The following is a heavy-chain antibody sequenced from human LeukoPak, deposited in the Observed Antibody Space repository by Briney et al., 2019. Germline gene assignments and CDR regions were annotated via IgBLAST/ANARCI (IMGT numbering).Heavy chain of an antibody. D-gene: IGHD4-17*01. CDR2: INSDGSST. V-gene: IGHV3-74*01. Sequence: GGSLRLSCAASGFTFSSYWMHWVRQAPGKGLVWVSRINSDGSSTSYADSVKGRFTISRDNAKNSLYLQMDSLRAEDTAVYYCARVGPHDWDYGDSSPGPYAFDIWGQGTMVTVSS. CDR1: GFTFSSYW. J-gene: IGHJ3*02. CDR3: ARVGPHDWDYGDSSPGPYAFDI.